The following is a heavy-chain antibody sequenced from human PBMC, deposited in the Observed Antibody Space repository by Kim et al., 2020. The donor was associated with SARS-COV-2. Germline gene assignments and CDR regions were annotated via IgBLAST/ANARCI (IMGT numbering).Heavy chain of an antibody. J-gene: IGHJ6*02. CDR2: INHSGST. CDR1: GGSFSGYY. Sequence: SETLSFTCAVYGGSFSGYYWSWIRQPPGKGLEWIGEINHSGSTNYNPSLKSRVTISVDTSKNQFSLKLSSVTAADTAVYYCARGPTVTTRYYYGMDVWGQGTTVTVSS. CDR3: ARGPTVTTRYYYGMDV. V-gene: IGHV4-34*01. D-gene: IGHD4-17*01.